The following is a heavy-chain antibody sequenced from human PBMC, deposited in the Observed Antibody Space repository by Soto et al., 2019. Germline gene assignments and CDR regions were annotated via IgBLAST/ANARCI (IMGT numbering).Heavy chain of an antibody. CDR1: GFSLSTSGVG. CDR2: IYWDDDK. V-gene: IGHV2-5*02. J-gene: IGHJ4*02. CDR3: AHSFGGYDYFDY. D-gene: IGHD5-12*01. Sequence: QITLKESGPTLVKPTQTLTLTCTFSGFSLSTSGVGVGWIRQPPGKALEWLALIYWDDDKRYSPSLKSRLTITKDTSKHQVVLTMTNLYPVDTATSYCAHSFGGYDYFDYWGQGTLVTVSS.